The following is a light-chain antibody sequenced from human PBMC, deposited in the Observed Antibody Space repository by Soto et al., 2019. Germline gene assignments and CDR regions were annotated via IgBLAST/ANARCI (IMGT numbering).Light chain of an antibody. CDR2: DAA. CDR1: QSVSSY. CDR3: QQRSDWVT. J-gene: IGKJ2*01. Sequence: EVVLTQSPATLSLSPGERATLSCRASQSVSSYLVWHQQKPGQAPRLLIYDAANRASGIPARFSGSGSGTDFTLTISSLEPEDSAVYYCQQRSDWVTFGQGTKLEIK. V-gene: IGKV3-11*01.